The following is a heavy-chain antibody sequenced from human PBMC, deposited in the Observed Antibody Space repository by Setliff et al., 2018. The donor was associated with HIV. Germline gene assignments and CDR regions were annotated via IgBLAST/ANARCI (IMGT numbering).Heavy chain of an antibody. J-gene: IGHJ3*02. D-gene: IGHD2-15*01. CDR1: GGTFSGYA. V-gene: IGHV1-69*13. CDR3: ARSLRYCSGETCYSDWVYDPFDI. CDR2: IIPIFGTA. Sequence: SVKVSCKASGGTFSGYAISWVRQAPGQGLELMGGIIPIFGTANYAQKFQGRVTITADESTSTAYMELSSLRSGDTAVYYCARSLRYCSGETCYSDWVYDPFDIWGQGAVVTVSS.